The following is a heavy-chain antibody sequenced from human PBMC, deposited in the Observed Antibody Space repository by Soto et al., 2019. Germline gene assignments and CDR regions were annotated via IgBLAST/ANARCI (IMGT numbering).Heavy chain of an antibody. Sequence: GGSLRLSCAASGFTFSSYGMHWVRQAPGKGLEWVAVISYDRSNKYYADSVKGRFTISRDNAKNTLYLQMNSLRDEDTAVYYCARSSASRWEVLDYWGQGLLVTVSS. V-gene: IGHV3-30*03. CDR1: GFTFSSYG. J-gene: IGHJ4*02. CDR3: ARSSASRWEVLDY. CDR2: ISYDRSNK. D-gene: IGHD6-6*01.